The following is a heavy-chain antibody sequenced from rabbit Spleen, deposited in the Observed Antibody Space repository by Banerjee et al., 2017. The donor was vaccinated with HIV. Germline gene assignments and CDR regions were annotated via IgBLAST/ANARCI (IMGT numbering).Heavy chain of an antibody. J-gene: IGHJ6*01. Sequence: QSLEESGGDLVKPGASLTLTCTASGVSFSSNYYMCWVRQAPGKGLEWIACIDSGSSGFTYFASWAKGRFTISKTSSTTVTLQMTSLTAADTAIYFCARDSGSSFSSYGMDLWAQGPWSPS. V-gene: IGHV1S40*01. CDR1: GVSFSSNYY. CDR3: ARDSGSSFSSYGMDL. CDR2: IDSGSSGFT. D-gene: IGHD8-1*01.